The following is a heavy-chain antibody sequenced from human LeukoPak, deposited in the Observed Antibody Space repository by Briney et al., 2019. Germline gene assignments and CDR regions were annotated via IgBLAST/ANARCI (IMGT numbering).Heavy chain of an antibody. J-gene: IGHJ4*02. CDR1: GFTFSSYA. V-gene: IGHV3-30-3*01. CDR3: ARDDGDYQNYYFDY. D-gene: IGHD4-17*01. Sequence: PGGSLRLSCAASGFTFSSYAMHWVRQAPGKGLEWVAVISYDGSNKYYADSVKGRFTISRDNSKNTLYLQMNSLRAEDTAVYYCARDDGDYQNYYFDYWGQGTLVTVSS. CDR2: ISYDGSNK.